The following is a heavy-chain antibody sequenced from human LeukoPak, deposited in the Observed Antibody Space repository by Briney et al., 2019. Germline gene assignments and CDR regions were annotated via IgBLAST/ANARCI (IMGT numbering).Heavy chain of an antibody. J-gene: IGHJ4*02. CDR3: ARDLPSTSNWELDY. CDR2: INPNSGGT. V-gene: IGHV1-2*06. Sequence: ALVKVSCKASGYTFTGYYIHWVRQAPGQGLEWMGRINPNSGGTDYAQNFQGRVTMTRDTSISTAYMELSRLRSDDTAVYYCARDLPSTSNWELDYWGQGTLVTVSS. D-gene: IGHD7-27*01. CDR1: GYTFTGYY.